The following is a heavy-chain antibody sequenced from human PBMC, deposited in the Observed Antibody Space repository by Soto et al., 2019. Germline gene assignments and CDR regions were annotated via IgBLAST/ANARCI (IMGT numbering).Heavy chain of an antibody. CDR3: ARESEDLTSNFDY. J-gene: IGHJ4*02. Sequence: PRGALLVSCAASVFTFTIYSMNWVRQAPGKGLEWVSSISSTTNYIYYADSMKGRFTVSRDNAKNSVYLEMNSLSAEDTAVYYCARESEDLTSNFDYWGQGTMVTVSS. CDR2: ISSTTNYI. V-gene: IGHV3-21*01. CDR1: VFTFTIYS.